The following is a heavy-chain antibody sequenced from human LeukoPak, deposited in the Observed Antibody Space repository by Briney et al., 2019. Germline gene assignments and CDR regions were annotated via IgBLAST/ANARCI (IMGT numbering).Heavy chain of an antibody. Sequence: PGGSLRLSCAASGFTFSSYSMNWVRQAPGKGLEWVSSISSSSSYIYYADSVKGRFTISRDNAKNSLYLQMNSLRAEDTAVYYCAKNGGPYIVVVTAMYFDYWGQGTLVTVSS. V-gene: IGHV3-21*04. J-gene: IGHJ4*02. CDR3: AKNGGPYIVVVTAMYFDY. CDR2: ISSSSSYI. CDR1: GFTFSSYS. D-gene: IGHD2-21*02.